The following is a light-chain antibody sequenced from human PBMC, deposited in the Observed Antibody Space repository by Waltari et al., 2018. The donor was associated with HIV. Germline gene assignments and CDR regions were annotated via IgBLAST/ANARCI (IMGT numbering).Light chain of an antibody. J-gene: IGLJ1*01. V-gene: IGLV3-1*01. CDR1: KLGDKY. Sequence: SYELTQPPSVSVSPGQTASITCSGAKLGDKYACWYQQKPGQSPVLVIYHDSKRPSGIPERFSGSNSGNTATLTISGTQAMDEADYYCQAWDSSTGLYVFGTGTKVTVL. CDR2: HDS. CDR3: QAWDSSTGLYV.